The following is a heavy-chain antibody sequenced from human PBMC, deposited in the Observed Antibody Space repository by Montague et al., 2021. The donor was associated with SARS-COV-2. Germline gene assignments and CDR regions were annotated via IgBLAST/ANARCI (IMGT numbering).Heavy chain of an antibody. Sequence: SLRLSCAASGFYAMSWVRQAPGKGLEWVSVISGSGGNTYYADSVKGRFTISRDNSKNTLYLQMNSLRAEDTAVYYCAKAPTMVRGVYFDYWGQGTLATVSS. CDR1: GFYA. J-gene: IGHJ4*02. V-gene: IGHV3-23*01. CDR3: AKAPTMVRGVYFDY. CDR2: ISGSGGNT. D-gene: IGHD3-10*01.